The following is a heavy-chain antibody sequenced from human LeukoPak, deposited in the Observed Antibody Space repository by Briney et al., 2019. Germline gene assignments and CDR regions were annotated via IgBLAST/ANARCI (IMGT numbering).Heavy chain of an antibody. Sequence: GGSLRLSCAASGFTSSRYWMHWVRQGPGKGLVWVSGINLDGSITTYADSVKGRFTISRDNAKNTLYLQVNTLRAEDTAVYYCGRGNYYGMDLWGQGTTVTVSS. V-gene: IGHV3-74*01. CDR3: GRGNYYGMDL. CDR1: GFTSSRYW. CDR2: INLDGSIT. J-gene: IGHJ6*02.